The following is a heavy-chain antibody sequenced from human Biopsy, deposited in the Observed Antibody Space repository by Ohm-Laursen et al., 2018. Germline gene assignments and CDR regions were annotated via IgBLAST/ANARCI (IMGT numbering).Heavy chain of an antibody. Sequence: SETLSLTWTVSGDSISSYYWSWIRQPPGKGLQWIGYVYYTGSTDYNPSLQSRVTISVDTSKNHFSLRLRSVTPADTAIYYCARDRGHYSDRTVPGYFDLWGRGTLVTVSS. D-gene: IGHD3-22*01. CDR2: VYYTGST. V-gene: IGHV4-59*01. CDR1: GDSISSYY. J-gene: IGHJ2*01. CDR3: ARDRGHYSDRTVPGYFDL.